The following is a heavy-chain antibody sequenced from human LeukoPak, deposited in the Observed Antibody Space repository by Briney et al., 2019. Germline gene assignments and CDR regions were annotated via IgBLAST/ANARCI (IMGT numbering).Heavy chain of an antibody. CDR3: ARGSILHPDY. J-gene: IGHJ4*02. CDR2: IYISGST. CDR1: GVSINDHY. V-gene: IGHV4-4*07. D-gene: IGHD2-15*01. Sequence: SETLSLTCSVSGVSINDHYWTWVRQPAGRGLEWIGHIYISGSTDYNPSLKSRVTLSVDMSKNQFSLKLSSVTAADTAVYYCARGSILHPDYWGQGTLVTVSS.